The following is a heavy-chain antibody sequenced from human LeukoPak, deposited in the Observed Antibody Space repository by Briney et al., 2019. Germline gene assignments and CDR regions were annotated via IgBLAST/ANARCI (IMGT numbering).Heavy chain of an antibody. CDR1: GFPFNTFA. V-gene: IGHV3-23*01. CDR3: ARNFYYYYMDV. J-gene: IGHJ6*03. CDR2: ISSSGVDT. Sequence: GGSLRLSCAASGFPFNTFAMSWVRQAPGEGLEWVAVISSSGVDTFHAGSVKGRFAISRDNAKNSLYLQMNSLRAEDTAVYYCARNFYYYYMDVWGKGTTVTVSS.